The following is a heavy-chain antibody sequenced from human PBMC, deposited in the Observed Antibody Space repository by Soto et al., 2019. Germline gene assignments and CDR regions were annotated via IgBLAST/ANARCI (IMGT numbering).Heavy chain of an antibody. Sequence: PSETLALTSAVYGGSFSGYYWSWIRQPPGKGLEWIGEINHSGSTNYNPSLKSRVTISVDTSKNQFSLKLSSVTAADTAVYYCARGQKGSGYPLSSYYYMDVWGKGTTVTVSS. CDR3: ARGQKGSGYPLSSYYYMDV. J-gene: IGHJ6*03. CDR2: INHSGST. CDR1: GGSFSGYY. D-gene: IGHD3-3*01. V-gene: IGHV4-34*01.